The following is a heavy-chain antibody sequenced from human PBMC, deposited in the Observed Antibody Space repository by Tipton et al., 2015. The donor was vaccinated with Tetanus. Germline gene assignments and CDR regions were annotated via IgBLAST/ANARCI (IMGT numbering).Heavy chain of an antibody. CDR1: GGSISSGGYY. D-gene: IGHD5-18*01. CDR3: ATGGGPLQGRYSYVDY. Sequence: TLSLTCAVSGGSISSGGYYWSWIRQHPGKGLEWIGYIYYSGSTYYNPSLKSRVTISVDTSKNQFSLKLSSVTAADTAVYYCATGGGPLQGRYSYVDYWGQGTLVTVSS. V-gene: IGHV4-31*11. CDR2: IYYSGST. J-gene: IGHJ4*02.